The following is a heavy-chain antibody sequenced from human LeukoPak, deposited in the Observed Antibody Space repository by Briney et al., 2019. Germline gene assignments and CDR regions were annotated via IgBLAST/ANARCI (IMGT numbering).Heavy chain of an antibody. CDR1: GGSISSYH. CDR3: ARGGGYGRNWFDP. Sequence: PSETLSITCIVSGGSISSYHWSGIRQPAGKRLEWIGHTYTSGSSNYNPSLKSRVTMSVDTSNNQFSLKLNSVTAADTAVYYCARGGGYGRNWFDPWGQGTLVIVSS. D-gene: IGHD2-15*01. CDR2: TYTSGSS. V-gene: IGHV4-4*07. J-gene: IGHJ5*02.